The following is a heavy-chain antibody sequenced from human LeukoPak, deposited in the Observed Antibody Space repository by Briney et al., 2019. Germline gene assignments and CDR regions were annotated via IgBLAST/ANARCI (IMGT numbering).Heavy chain of an antibody. CDR2: IYYSGST. V-gene: IGHV4-59*12. J-gene: IGHJ6*02. CDR3: ARDRLVVEAYYYYGMDV. D-gene: IGHD2-2*01. Sequence: PSETLSLTCTVSGGSISSYYWSWIRQPPGKGLEWIGYIYYSGSTNYNPSLKSRVTISVDTSKNQFSLKLSSVTAADTAEYYCARDRLVVEAYYYYGMDVWGQGTTVTVSS. CDR1: GGSISSYY.